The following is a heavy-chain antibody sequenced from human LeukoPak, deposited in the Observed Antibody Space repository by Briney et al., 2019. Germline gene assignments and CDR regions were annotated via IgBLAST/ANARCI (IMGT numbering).Heavy chain of an antibody. CDR1: GFTFSSYT. CDR2: ISSSSSYI. D-gene: IGHD5-18*01. Sequence: PGGSLRLSCAASGFTFSSYTMNWVRQGPGKGLEWVSRISSSSSYIYYADSVKGRFTISRDNAKNSLYLQVNSLRAEDTAVYYCARGEDSYGPLDYYSHMDVWGKGTPVTVSS. J-gene: IGHJ6*03. CDR3: ARGEDSYGPLDYYSHMDV. V-gene: IGHV3-21*01.